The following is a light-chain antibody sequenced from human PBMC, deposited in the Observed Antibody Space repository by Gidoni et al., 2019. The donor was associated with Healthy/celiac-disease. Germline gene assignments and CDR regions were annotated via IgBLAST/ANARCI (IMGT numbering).Light chain of an antibody. CDR2: AAS. CDR1: QGISSW. CDR3: QQANSFPFT. V-gene: IGKV1-12*01. Sequence: DIQMTQSPSSVSASVGDRVTITCRASQGISSWLAWYQQKPGKAPKLLIYAASSLQSGVPSRFSGISSLQPEDFATYYCQQANSFPFTFGGGTKVEIK. J-gene: IGKJ4*01.